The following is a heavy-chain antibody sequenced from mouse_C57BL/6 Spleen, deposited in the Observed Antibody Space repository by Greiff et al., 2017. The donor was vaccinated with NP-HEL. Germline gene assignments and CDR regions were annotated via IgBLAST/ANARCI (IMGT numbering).Heavy chain of an antibody. CDR3: ARGDYFDY. CDR2: IDPSDSET. Sequence: QVQLQQPGAELVRPGSSVKLSCKASGYTFTSYWMHWVKQRPIQGLEWIGNIDPSDSETHYNQKFKDKATLTVDKSSSTAYMQLSSLVSEASAVSYCARGDYFDYWGQGTTLTVSS. CDR1: GYTFTSYW. J-gene: IGHJ2*01. V-gene: IGHV1-52*01.